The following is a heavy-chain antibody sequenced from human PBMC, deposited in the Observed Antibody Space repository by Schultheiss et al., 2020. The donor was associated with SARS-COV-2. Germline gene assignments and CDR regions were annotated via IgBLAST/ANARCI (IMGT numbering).Heavy chain of an antibody. CDR2: IYYSGST. CDR3: AREDYGDYLNWFDP. V-gene: IGHV4-59*12. J-gene: IGHJ5*02. D-gene: IGHD4-17*01. Sequence: SETLSLTCTVSGGSISSYYWSWIRQPPGKGLEWIGYIYYSGSTYYNPSLKSRVTISVDTSKNQFSLKLSSVTAADTAVYYCAREDYGDYLNWFDPWGQGTLVTVSS. CDR1: GGSISSYY.